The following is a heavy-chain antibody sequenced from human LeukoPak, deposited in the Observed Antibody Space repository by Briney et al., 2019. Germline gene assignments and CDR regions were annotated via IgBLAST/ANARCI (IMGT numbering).Heavy chain of an antibody. CDR2: ISGDNPGT. CDR3: AKAPVGHCSGAFCYHFDS. D-gene: IGHD2-15*01. Sequence: GGSLRLSCAASGFTFSTYAMSWVRQTPGKGLEWVAAISGDNPGTYHANSVKGRFTISRDNSKDTLHLQMSGLRAEDTARYYCAKAPVGHCSGAFCYHFDSWGQGTLVTVSS. J-gene: IGHJ4*02. V-gene: IGHV3-23*01. CDR1: GFTFSTYA.